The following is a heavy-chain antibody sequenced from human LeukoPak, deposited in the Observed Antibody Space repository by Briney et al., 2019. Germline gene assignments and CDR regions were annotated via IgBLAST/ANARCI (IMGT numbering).Heavy chain of an antibody. CDR1: GDSFTSYW. Sequence: GESLKISCKGSGDSFTSYWIGWVRQMPGKGLEWMGIIYPGDSDTRYSPSFQGQVTISADKSISTAYLQWSSLKASDTAMYYCARHKTASSGTYYYFPIDYWGQGTLVTVSS. CDR2: IYPGDSDT. CDR3: ARHKTASSGTYYYFPIDY. V-gene: IGHV5-51*01. D-gene: IGHD3-10*01. J-gene: IGHJ4*02.